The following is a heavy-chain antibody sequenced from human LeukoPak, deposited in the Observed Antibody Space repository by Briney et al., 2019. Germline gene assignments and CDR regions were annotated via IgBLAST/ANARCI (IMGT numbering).Heavy chain of an antibody. V-gene: IGHV1-3*01. J-gene: IGHJ5*02. CDR3: ARARPYCSSTSCYSRNWFDP. CDR1: GYTFTSYA. CDR2: INACNGNT. D-gene: IGHD2-2*02. Sequence: ASVKVSCKASGYTFTSYAMHWVRQAPGQRLEWMGWINACNGNTKYSQKFQGRVTITRDTSASTAYMELSSLRSEDTAVYYCARARPYCSSTSCYSRNWFDPWGQGTLVTVSS.